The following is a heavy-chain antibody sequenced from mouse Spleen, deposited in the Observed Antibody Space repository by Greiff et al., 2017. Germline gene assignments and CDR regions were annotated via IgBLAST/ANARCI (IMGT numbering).Heavy chain of an antibody. Sequence: EVQLVESGGGLVQPGGSLSLSCAASGFTFTDYYMSWVRQPPGKALEWLGFIRNKANGYTTEYSASVKGRFTISRDNSQSILYLQMNALRAEDSATYYCASPYPFYDSYAMDYWGQGTSVTVSS. CDR1: GFTFTDYY. CDR3: ASPYPFYDSYAMDY. J-gene: IGHJ4*01. D-gene: IGHD2-3*01. V-gene: IGHV7-3*01. CDR2: IRNKANGYTT.